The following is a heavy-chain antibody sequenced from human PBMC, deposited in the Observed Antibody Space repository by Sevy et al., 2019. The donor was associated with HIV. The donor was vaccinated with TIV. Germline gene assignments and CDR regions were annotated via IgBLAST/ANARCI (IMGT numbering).Heavy chain of an antibody. CDR3: AKMEGQLVSEYYFDY. CDR1: GFSISGYA. V-gene: IGHV3-23*01. Sequence: GGSLRLSCAASGFSISGYAMSWVRQAPGKGLEWVSSLFGGGHGANYADSVKGRFIISRDNSRNTLSLQLNSLRAEDAAVYYCAKMEGQLVSEYYFDYWGQGILVTVSS. D-gene: IGHD6-13*01. CDR2: LFGGGHGA. J-gene: IGHJ4*02.